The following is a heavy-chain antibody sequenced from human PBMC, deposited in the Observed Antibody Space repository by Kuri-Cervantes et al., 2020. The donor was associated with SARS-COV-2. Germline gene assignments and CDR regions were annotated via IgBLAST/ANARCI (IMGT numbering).Heavy chain of an antibody. J-gene: IGHJ4*02. CDR3: ARSRPQDSRLYYYDSSGYYYYFDY. V-gene: IGHV3-30*02. Sequence: GESLKISCAASGFIFSNYGMHWVRQAPGKGPEWVAFIRYDGDNKYYADSVKGRFTISRDNPKNTLYLQMNSLRPEDTAVYYCARSRPQDSRLYYYDSSGYYYYFDYWGQGTLVTVSS. D-gene: IGHD3-22*01. CDR1: GFIFSNYG. CDR2: IRYDGDNK.